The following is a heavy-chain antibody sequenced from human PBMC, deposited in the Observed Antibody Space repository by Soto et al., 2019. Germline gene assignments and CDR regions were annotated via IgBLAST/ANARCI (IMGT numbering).Heavy chain of an antibody. V-gene: IGHV3-23*01. CDR2: ISGSGGST. CDR3: AKDLGQDYYDSSGYWGY. J-gene: IGHJ4*02. CDR1: GFTFSSYA. Sequence: GGSLRLSCAASGFTFSSYAMSWVRQAPGKGLEWVSAISGSGGSTYYADSVKGRFTISRDNSKNTLYLQMNSLRAEDTAVYYCAKDLGQDYYDSSGYWGYWGQGTLVTVSS. D-gene: IGHD3-22*01.